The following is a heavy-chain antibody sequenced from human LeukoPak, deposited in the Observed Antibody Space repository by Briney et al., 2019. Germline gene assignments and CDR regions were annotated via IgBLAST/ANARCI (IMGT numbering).Heavy chain of an antibody. CDR1: GFTFSSYG. CDR2: ISGSGATT. CDR3: AKETINGDYVFDY. J-gene: IGHJ4*02. Sequence: GGTLRLSCAASGFTFSSYGMSWVRQAPGKGLEWISLISGSGATTYYADSVKGRFTISRDNSKNTLYLQMNSLRAEDTAVYYCAKETINGDYVFDYWGQGTLVTVSS. V-gene: IGHV3-23*01. D-gene: IGHD4-17*01.